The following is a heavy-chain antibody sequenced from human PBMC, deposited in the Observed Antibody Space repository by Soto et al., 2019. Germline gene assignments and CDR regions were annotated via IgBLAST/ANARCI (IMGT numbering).Heavy chain of an antibody. Sequence: TGGSLRLSCAASGFTFSSYGIHWVRQAPGKGLEWVAVISHDGSKTNYADSVKGRFTISRDNSKDTVYLQMNSLRAEDTAVYYCAKDTYYYSSSGYSVFDSWGQGTLVTVSS. J-gene: IGHJ4*02. D-gene: IGHD3-22*01. V-gene: IGHV3-30*18. CDR2: ISHDGSKT. CDR1: GFTFSSYG. CDR3: AKDTYYYSSSGYSVFDS.